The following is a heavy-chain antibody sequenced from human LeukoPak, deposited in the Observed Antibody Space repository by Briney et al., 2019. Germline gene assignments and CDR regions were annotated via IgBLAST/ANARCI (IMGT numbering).Heavy chain of an antibody. CDR1: GFTFSSYN. CDR3: ARLEYYYVSGNYYKLFDY. V-gene: IGHV3-48*02. D-gene: IGHD3-10*01. J-gene: IGHJ4*02. CDR2: ISSSGSTI. Sequence: GGCLSLSCAASGFTFSSYNVNWVRQAPGEGLEWVSDISSSGSTIYSAGSVKGRFTISRDNAKNSLYLQMNSLRDEETALYYCARLEYYYVSGNYYKLFDYWGQGTLVTVCS.